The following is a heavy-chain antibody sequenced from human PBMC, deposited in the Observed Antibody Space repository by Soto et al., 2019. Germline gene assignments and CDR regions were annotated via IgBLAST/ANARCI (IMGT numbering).Heavy chain of an antibody. D-gene: IGHD2-2*01. CDR1: GFTFSSYA. CDR3: AKGSASSRPYYFDY. CDR2: ITGSGGDT. Sequence: EVQLLESGGGLEQPGGSLRVSCAASGFTFSSYAMSWVRQAPGKGLEWVAAITGSGGDTYHADSVKGRFAISRDNTKKTLSLQMNSLRADDTAVYDCAKGSASSRPYYFDYWCQGTLVTVSS. V-gene: IGHV3-23*01. J-gene: IGHJ4*02.